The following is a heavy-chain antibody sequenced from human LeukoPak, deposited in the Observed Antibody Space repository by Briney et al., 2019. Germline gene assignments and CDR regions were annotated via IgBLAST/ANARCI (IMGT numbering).Heavy chain of an antibody. J-gene: IGHJ4*02. D-gene: IGHD1-26*01. V-gene: IGHV1-69*08. CDR1: EDIFSSYT. Sequence: GASVKVSCKTSEDIFSSYTISWVRQAPGQGLQWMGRIIPIIRQTKYSQKFQGRVTITADKSTSTVYMDLSGLTSDDTALHFCARGLNSGKTDSWGQGTLVTVSS. CDR3: ARGLNSGKTDS. CDR2: IIPIIRQT.